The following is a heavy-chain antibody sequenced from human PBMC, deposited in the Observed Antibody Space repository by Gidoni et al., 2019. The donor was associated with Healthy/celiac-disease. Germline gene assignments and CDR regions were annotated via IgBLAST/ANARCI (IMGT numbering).Heavy chain of an antibody. D-gene: IGHD5-18*01. CDR2: ISYDGSNK. J-gene: IGHJ6*02. V-gene: IGHV3-30*18. Sequence: QVQLVESGGGVVQPGRSLRLSCAASGFPSSSYGMHWVRQAPDKGLEWVAVISYDGSNKYYADSVKGRFTISRDNSKNTLYLQMNSLRAEDTAVYYCAKGGYSYGDYDYGMDVWGQGTTVTVSS. CDR3: AKGGYSYGDYDYGMDV. CDR1: GFPSSSYG.